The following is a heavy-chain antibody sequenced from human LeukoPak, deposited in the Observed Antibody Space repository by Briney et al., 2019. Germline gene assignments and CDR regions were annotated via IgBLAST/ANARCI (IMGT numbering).Heavy chain of an antibody. Sequence: GASVKISCKASGYTFTGYYMHWVRQAPGQGLEWMGRINPNNGGTNYAQKFQARVTMTRDTSISTAYMELSRLRSDDTAVYYCARGGTYYYDSSGYYIGYWGQGTPVTVSS. V-gene: IGHV1-2*06. CDR1: GYTFTGYY. D-gene: IGHD3-22*01. CDR3: ARGGTYYYDSSGYYIGY. CDR2: INPNNGGT. J-gene: IGHJ4*02.